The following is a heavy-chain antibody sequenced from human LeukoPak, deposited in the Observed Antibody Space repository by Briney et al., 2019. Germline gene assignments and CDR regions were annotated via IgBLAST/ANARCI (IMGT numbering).Heavy chain of an antibody. CDR1: GFTFSSYW. CDR3: ARHCSGGSCYSAPFDY. Sequence: GGSLRLSCAASGFTFSSYWMNWARQAPGKGLEWVASINHNGNVNYYVDSVKGRFTISRDNAKNSLYLQMSNLRAEDMAVYYCARHCSGGSCYSAPFDYWGQGTLVTVSS. CDR2: INHNGNVN. D-gene: IGHD2-15*01. V-gene: IGHV3-7*01. J-gene: IGHJ4*02.